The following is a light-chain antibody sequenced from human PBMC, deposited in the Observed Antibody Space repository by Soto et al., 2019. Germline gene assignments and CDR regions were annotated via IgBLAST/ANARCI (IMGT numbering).Light chain of an antibody. CDR3: QQCDSWPRT. CDR2: GTS. J-gene: IGKJ1*01. Sequence: EIVMTQSPATLSVSPGDRATLSCRASQSVSTNLAWYQQKPGQAPRLLIHGTSTRATGVPARFSGSGSGTEFTLTISSLQSEDFGVYYCQQCDSWPRTFGQGTKVEVK. V-gene: IGKV3-15*01. CDR1: QSVSTN.